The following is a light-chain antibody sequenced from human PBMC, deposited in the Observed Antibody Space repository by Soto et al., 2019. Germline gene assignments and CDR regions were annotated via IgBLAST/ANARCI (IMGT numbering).Light chain of an antibody. J-gene: IGKJ1*01. V-gene: IGKV3-20*01. Sequence: EIVLTQSPGTLSLSPGERATLSCRASQSLTSSHVDWYQQKPGQAPRLLMFGASSRATGIPDRFSGSGSGTDFTLTISRLEPEDFAVYYCQQYGSSPQTFGQGTTVDIK. CDR2: GAS. CDR3: QQYGSSPQT. CDR1: QSLTSSH.